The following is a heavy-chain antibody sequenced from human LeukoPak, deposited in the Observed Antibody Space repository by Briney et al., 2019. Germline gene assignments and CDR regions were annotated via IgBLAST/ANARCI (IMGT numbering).Heavy chain of an antibody. V-gene: IGHV3-15*01. CDR1: GFTFSNAW. CDR3: TRDPLGQVGY. CDR2: IKSKTDGGTK. Sequence: GGSLRLSCAASGFTFSNAWMSWVRQTPGKGLEWVGRIKSKTDGGTKDYAAPVKGRFTISRDDSKNTLYLQMNSLKTEDTAVYYCTRDPLGQVGYWGQGTLVTVSS. J-gene: IGHJ4*02.